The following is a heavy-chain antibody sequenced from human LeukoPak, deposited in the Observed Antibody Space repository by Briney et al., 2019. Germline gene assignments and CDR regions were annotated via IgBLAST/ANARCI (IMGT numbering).Heavy chain of an antibody. D-gene: IGHD4-17*01. J-gene: IGHJ4*02. CDR2: INTKTGNP. CDR1: GYSLIDYA. Sequence: ASVKVSCKASGYSLIDYAMNWVRQAPGQGLEWMGGINTKTGNPTYGQDFTGRFVFSFDTSVSTAYLQISSIKAEDTAVYYCARVSRGDYTDLDYWGQGTLVTVSS. CDR3: ARVSRGDYTDLDY. V-gene: IGHV7-4-1*02.